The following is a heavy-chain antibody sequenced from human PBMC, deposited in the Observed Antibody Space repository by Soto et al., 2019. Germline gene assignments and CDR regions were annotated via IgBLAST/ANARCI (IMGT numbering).Heavy chain of an antibody. J-gene: IGHJ6*03. CDR1: GYTFTGYY. CDR2: INPNSGGT. D-gene: IGHD4-4*01. CDR3: ARGAKLQYYYYYYMDV. Sequence: ASVKVSCKASGYTFTGYYMHWVRQAPGQGLEWMGWINPNSGGTNYAQKFQGWVTMTRDTSISTAYMELSRLRSDDTAVYYCARGAKLQYYYYYYMDVWGKGTTVTVSS. V-gene: IGHV1-2*04.